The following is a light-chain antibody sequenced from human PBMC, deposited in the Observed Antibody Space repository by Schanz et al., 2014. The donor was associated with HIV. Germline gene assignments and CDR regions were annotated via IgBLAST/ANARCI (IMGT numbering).Light chain of an antibody. CDR1: SSNFRSNA. CDR3: ATWDDSLDGWV. Sequence: QSVLTQPPSASGPPGQRVTISCSGSSSNFRSNAVNWYQQLPGTAPRLVIYNTFHRPSGVPDRFSDSQSGTSASLAISGLQSEDESDFFCATWDDSLDGWVFGGGTKLTVL. V-gene: IGLV1-44*01. CDR2: NTF. J-gene: IGLJ3*02.